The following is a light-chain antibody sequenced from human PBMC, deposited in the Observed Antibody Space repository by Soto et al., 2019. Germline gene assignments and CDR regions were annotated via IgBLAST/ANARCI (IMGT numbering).Light chain of an antibody. Sequence: LVLPQPPGTLPLSPGERATLSCRASQTVRNNYLAWYQQKPGQAPRLLIYDASSRATGIPDRFSGGGSGTDFTLTISRLEPEDFAVYYCQQFSRYPLTFGGGTKVDIK. CDR2: DAS. J-gene: IGKJ4*01. CDR1: QTVRNNY. V-gene: IGKV3-20*01. CDR3: QQFSRYPLT.